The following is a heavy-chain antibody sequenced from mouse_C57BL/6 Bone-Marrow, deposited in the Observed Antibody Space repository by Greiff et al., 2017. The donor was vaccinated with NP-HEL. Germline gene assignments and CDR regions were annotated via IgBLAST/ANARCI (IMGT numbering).Heavy chain of an antibody. V-gene: IGHV5-6*02. Sequence: EVKLVESGGDLVKPGGSLKLSCAASGFTFSSYGMSWVRQTPDKRLEWVATISSGGSYTYYPDSVKGRFTISRDNAKNTLYLQMSSLKSEDTAMYYCARQLTWFAYWGQGTLVTVSA. CDR3: ARQLTWFAY. CDR1: GFTFSSYG. CDR2: ISSGGSYT. D-gene: IGHD4-1*01. J-gene: IGHJ3*01.